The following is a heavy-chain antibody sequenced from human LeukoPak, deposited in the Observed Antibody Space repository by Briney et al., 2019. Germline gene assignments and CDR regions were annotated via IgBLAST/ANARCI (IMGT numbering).Heavy chain of an antibody. V-gene: IGHV4-30-2*01. Sequence: SETLSLTCTVSGGSISSGGYYWSWIRQPPGKGLEWIGYIYHSGSTYYNPSLKSRITISVDTSKNQFSLKLNSVTAADTAVYYCARGQFQEDLWGRGTLVTVSS. J-gene: IGHJ2*01. CDR1: GGSISSGGYY. D-gene: IGHD4-11*01. CDR3: ARGQFQEDL. CDR2: IYHSGST.